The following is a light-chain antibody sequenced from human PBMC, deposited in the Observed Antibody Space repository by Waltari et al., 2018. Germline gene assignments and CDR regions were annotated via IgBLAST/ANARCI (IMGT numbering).Light chain of an antibody. Sequence: EVVLTQSPATLSLSPGDRATLSCRASQSISIYLAWYQHKPAQAPGLLIFDASNRATGIPARFSGSGSGTDFTLTISNLEPEDSAVYYCQQRSDWPPTWTFGQGTKVEMK. CDR2: DAS. CDR1: QSISIY. V-gene: IGKV3-11*01. CDR3: QQRSDWPPTWT. J-gene: IGKJ1*01.